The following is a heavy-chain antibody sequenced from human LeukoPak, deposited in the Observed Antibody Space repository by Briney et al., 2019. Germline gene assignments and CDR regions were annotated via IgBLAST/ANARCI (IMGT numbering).Heavy chain of an antibody. D-gene: IGHD3-22*01. CDR3: AKDWVPNYYDSSGPLGLFDY. CDR2: ISGSGNMT. J-gene: IGHJ4*02. Sequence: GSLSLSCAASGFTFSSYAMSWVRQAPGKGLEWVSGISGSGNMTYYPDSVKGRFTISRDNSKNTLYLQMNSLRAEDTAVYYCAKDWVPNYYDSSGPLGLFDYWGQGTLVTVSS. V-gene: IGHV3-23*01. CDR1: GFTFSSYA.